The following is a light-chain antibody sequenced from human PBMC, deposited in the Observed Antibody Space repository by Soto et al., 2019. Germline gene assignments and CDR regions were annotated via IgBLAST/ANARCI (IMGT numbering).Light chain of an antibody. CDR3: SSYAGSNNLGV. CDR1: SSDVGGYNY. J-gene: IGLJ3*02. Sequence: QSALTQPPSASGSPGQSVPISCTGTSSDVGGYNYVSWYQRHPDKAPKLMIYEVSKRPSGVPDRFSGSKSGNTASLTVSGLQAEDEADYYCSSYAGSNNLGVFGGGTKLTVL. CDR2: EVS. V-gene: IGLV2-8*01.